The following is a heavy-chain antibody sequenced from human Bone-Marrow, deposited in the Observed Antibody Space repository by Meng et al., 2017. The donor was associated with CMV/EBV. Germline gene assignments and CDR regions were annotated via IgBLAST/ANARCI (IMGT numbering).Heavy chain of an antibody. CDR2: INHSGST. V-gene: IGHV4-34*01. CDR1: GGSFSGYY. J-gene: IGHJ4*02. CDR3: CGRSRQLARVRPFDY. Sequence: QVQLQQGGAGLLKPSETLSPPGAVYGGSFSGYYWSGIRQPPGKGLEWIGEINHSGSTNYNPSLKSRVTISVDTSKNQFSLKLSSVTAADTAVYYCCGRSRQLARVRPFDYWGQGTLVTVSS. D-gene: IGHD6-6*01.